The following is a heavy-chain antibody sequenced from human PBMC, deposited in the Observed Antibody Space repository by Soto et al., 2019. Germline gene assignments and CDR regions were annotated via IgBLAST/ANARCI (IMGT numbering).Heavy chain of an antibody. Sequence: QVQLVQSGAEVKKPGSSVKVSCKASAGTFSSYAISWVRQAPGQGLEWMGGIIPIFGTANYAQKFQGRVTITADESTSTDYRELSSLRSEDTAVYYCARGGSKYQPRSSGLDVWGQGTTVTVSS. CDR3: ARGGSKYQPRSSGLDV. D-gene: IGHD2-2*01. CDR1: AGTFSSYA. J-gene: IGHJ6*02. CDR2: IIPIFGTA. V-gene: IGHV1-69*01.